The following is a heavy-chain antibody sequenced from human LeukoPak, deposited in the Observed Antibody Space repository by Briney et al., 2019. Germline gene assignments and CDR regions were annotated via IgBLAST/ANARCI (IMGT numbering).Heavy chain of an antibody. D-gene: IGHD1-1*01. Sequence: PSETLSLTCTVSLGCIIRSNYFWDWIRQSPGKGLEWIGSVHYGGSTKYNPSLMSRVTISVDTPKNQFSLKLSSVTAADTAVFYCTRHKGRNEGKEAFDIWGQGTMVTVSS. J-gene: IGHJ3*02. CDR3: TRHKGRNEGKEAFDI. CDR2: VHYGGST. V-gene: IGHV4-39*01. CDR1: LGCIIRSNYF.